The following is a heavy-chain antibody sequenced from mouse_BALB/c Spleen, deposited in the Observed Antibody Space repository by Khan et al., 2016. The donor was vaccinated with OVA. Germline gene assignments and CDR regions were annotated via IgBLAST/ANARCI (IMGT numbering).Heavy chain of an antibody. J-gene: IGHJ3*01. CDR3: ARGYEFFPY. CDR1: GYSFTVYY. V-gene: IGHV1-26*01. D-gene: IGHD2-12*01. Sequence: VQLQQPGPDLVKPGASVKISYKASGYSFTVYYMTWVKQSHGKSPEWIGRVNPNNGDTNYNQNFKGKAILTVDKSSNTAYMELRSLTSEDSAVFYCARGYEFFPYWGQGTLVTVSA. CDR2: VNPNNGDT.